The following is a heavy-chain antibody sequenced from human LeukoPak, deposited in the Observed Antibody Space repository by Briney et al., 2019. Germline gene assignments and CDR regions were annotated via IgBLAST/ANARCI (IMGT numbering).Heavy chain of an antibody. D-gene: IGHD2/OR15-2a*01. CDR1: GGTFSSYA. CDR2: IIPILGIA. J-gene: IGHJ4*02. CDR3: AREDTFSDYPPFDY. Sequence: SVKVSCKASGGTFSSYAISWVRQAPGQGLEWMGRIIPILGIANYAQKFQGRVTITADKSTSTAYMELSSLRSEDTAVYYCAREDTFSDYPPFDYWGQGTLVTVSS. V-gene: IGHV1-69*04.